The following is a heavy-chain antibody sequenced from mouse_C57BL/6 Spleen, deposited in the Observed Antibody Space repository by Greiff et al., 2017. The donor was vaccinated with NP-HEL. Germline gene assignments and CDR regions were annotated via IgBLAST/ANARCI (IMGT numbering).Heavy chain of an antibody. CDR1: GFNIKDYY. J-gene: IGHJ1*03. CDR3: ARGAYYWGYFDV. Sequence: VQLKESGAELVKPGASVKLSCTASGFNIKDYYMHWVKQRTEQGLEWIGRIDPEDGETKYAPKFQGKATITADTSSNTAYLQLSSLTSEDTAVYYCARGAYYWGYFDVWGTGTTVTVSS. D-gene: IGHD1-1*01. V-gene: IGHV14-2*01. CDR2: IDPEDGET.